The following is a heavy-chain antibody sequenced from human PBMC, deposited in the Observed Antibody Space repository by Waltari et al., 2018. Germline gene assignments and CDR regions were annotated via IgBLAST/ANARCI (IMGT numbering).Heavy chain of an antibody. CDR3: AKDIRAVAGDDAFDI. CDR1: GFTFDDYA. V-gene: IGHV3-9*01. Sequence: EVQLVESGGGLVQPGRSLRLSCAASGFTFDDYAMHWVRQAPGKGLEWVSGIRWNSGSIGYADAVKGRFTISRDNAKNSLYLQMNSLRAEDTALYYCAKDIRAVAGDDAFDIWGQGTMVTVSS. CDR2: IRWNSGSI. J-gene: IGHJ3*02. D-gene: IGHD6-19*01.